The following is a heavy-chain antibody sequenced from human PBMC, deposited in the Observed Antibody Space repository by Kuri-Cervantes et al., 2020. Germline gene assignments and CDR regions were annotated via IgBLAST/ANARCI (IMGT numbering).Heavy chain of an antibody. V-gene: IGHV3-13*01. CDR3: ARGAKPIDY. CDR2: IGHGGDT. Sequence: GGSLRLSCATSGFIFSSYDMHWVRQATGKGLEWVSGIGHGGDTYYSGSVKGRFTISRDNSQDTLFLQMNSLRAEDTAVYYCARGAKPIDYWGQGTLVTVSS. D-gene: IGHD4/OR15-4a*01. J-gene: IGHJ4*02. CDR1: GFIFSSYD.